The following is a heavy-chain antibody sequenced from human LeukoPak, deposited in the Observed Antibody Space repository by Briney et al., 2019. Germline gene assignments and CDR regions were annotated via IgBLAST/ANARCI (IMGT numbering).Heavy chain of an antibody. CDR2: INSKTNGGTT. CDR3: TTEDGYSSSWYEVTSDY. J-gene: IGHJ4*02. D-gene: IGHD6-13*01. CDR1: VFTFSNAW. Sequence: GGSLRLSCAASVFTFSNAWMSWVRQAPGKGLEWVGRINSKTNGGTTDYAAPVKGRFTISRDDSKNPLYLQMNSLKTEDTAVYYCTTEDGYSSSWYEVTSDYWGQGTLVTVSS. V-gene: IGHV3-15*01.